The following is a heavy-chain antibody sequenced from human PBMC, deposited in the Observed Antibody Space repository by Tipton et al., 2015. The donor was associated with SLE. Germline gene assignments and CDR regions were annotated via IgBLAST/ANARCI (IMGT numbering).Heavy chain of an antibody. CDR3: ARDLPELNRVS. CDR2: TNQDGSEK. D-gene: IGHD1-14*01. Sequence: SLRLSCAASGFSFNTYWMTWVRQAPGKGLEWLANTNQDGSEKYYVDSVQGRYSISRDNAKNSLYLQMSSLGADDTAVYYCARDLPELNRVSWGQGTLVTVSS. CDR1: GFSFNTYW. V-gene: IGHV3-7*01. J-gene: IGHJ4*02.